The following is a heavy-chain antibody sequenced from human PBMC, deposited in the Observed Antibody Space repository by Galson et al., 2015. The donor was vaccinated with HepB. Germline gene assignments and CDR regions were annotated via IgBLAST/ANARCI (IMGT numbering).Heavy chain of an antibody. Sequence: SLRLSCAASGFTFSSYFMDWVRQAPGKGLEWVSDTNRDGSVTSYADSVKGRFTISRDNAKNMLYLQMNSLRVDDAAIYYCARGGVVGDTDYWGQGTLVTVSS. J-gene: IGHJ4*02. D-gene: IGHD3-3*01. CDR2: TNRDGSVT. CDR3: ARGGVVGDTDY. CDR1: GFTFSSYF. V-gene: IGHV3-74*01.